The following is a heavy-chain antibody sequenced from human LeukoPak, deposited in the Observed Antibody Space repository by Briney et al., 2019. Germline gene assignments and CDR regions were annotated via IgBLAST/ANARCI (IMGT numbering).Heavy chain of an antibody. J-gene: IGHJ6*02. CDR3: ATSEGIAAAGPYYYGMDV. D-gene: IGHD6-13*01. CDR2: IYYSGST. CDR1: GGSISSYY. V-gene: IGHV4-59*01. Sequence: SETLSLTCTVSGGSISSYYWSWLRQPPGKGLEWIGYIYYSGSTNYNPSLKSRVTISVDTSKNQFSLKLSSVTAADTAVYYCATSEGIAAAGPYYYGMDVWGQGTTVTVSS.